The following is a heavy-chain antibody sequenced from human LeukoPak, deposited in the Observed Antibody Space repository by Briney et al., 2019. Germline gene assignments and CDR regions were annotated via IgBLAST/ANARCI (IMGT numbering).Heavy chain of an antibody. CDR2: ISYDGSNK. J-gene: IGHJ3*02. CDR1: GFTFSSYA. Sequence: GGSLRLSCAASGFTFSSYAMHWVRPAPGKGLEWVAVISYDGSNKYYADSVKGRFTISRDNSKNTLYLQMNSLRAEDTAVYYCARVVGYSGYHLRLVNAFDIWGQGTMVTVSS. CDR3: ARVVGYSGYHLRLVNAFDI. D-gene: IGHD5-12*01. V-gene: IGHV3-30*04.